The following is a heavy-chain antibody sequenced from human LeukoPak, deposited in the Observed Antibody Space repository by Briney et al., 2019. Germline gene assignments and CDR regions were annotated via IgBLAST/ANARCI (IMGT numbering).Heavy chain of an antibody. Sequence: NPSETLSLTCTVSGVSISSYYWSWLRQPPGKGLEGIGYIYYSESTNYNPSLKSRVTISVDTSKNQFSLKLSSVTAADTAVYYCAREAVVTAALDYWGQGTLVTVSS. CDR1: GVSISSYY. D-gene: IGHD2-21*02. J-gene: IGHJ4*02. V-gene: IGHV4-59*01. CDR3: AREAVVTAALDY. CDR2: IYYSEST.